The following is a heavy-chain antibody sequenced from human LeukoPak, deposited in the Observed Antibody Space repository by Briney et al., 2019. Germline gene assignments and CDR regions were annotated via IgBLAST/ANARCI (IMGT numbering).Heavy chain of an antibody. CDR2: IYYSGST. CDR1: GGSISSGDYY. V-gene: IGHV4-30-4*01. CDR3: NRVVAAAMHLDWFDP. Sequence: SETLSLTCTVSGGSISSGDYYWSWIRQPPGKGLEWIGYIYYSGSTYYKPSLKSRVTISVDTSKNQFSLKLSSVTAADTAVYYCNRVVAAAMHLDWFDPWGQGTLVTVSS. J-gene: IGHJ5*02. D-gene: IGHD2-2*01.